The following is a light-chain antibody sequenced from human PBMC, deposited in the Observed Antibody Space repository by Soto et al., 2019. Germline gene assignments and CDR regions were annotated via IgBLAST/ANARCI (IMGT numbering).Light chain of an antibody. J-gene: IGKJ4*01. CDR3: QQYDNLPGLT. V-gene: IGKV1-33*01. Sequence: DIQMTQSPSSLSASVGDRVTITCQASQDVSNYLIWYQQKPGKSPKLLIYDASNLETGVPSRFSGSGSGTDFTFTISSLQPEDIATYYCQQYDNLPGLTFGGGTKVEIK. CDR1: QDVSNY. CDR2: DAS.